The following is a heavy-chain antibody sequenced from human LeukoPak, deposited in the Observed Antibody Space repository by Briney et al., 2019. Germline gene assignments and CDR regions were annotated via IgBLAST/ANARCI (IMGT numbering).Heavy chain of an antibody. CDR3: AKDVDTAMVFSY. Sequence: PGRSLRLFCAASGFTFSSYGMHWVRQAPGKGLEWVAVIWYDGSNKYYADSVKGRFTISRDNSKNTLYLQMNSLRAEDTAVYYCAKDVDTAMVFSYWGQGTLVTVSS. J-gene: IGHJ4*02. D-gene: IGHD5-18*01. CDR2: IWYDGSNK. CDR1: GFTFSSYG. V-gene: IGHV3-33*06.